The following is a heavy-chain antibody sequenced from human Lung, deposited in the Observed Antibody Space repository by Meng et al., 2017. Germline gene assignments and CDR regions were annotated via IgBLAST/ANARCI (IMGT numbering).Heavy chain of an antibody. Sequence: HEWGGGLLKPWATLSLTCVVSGGSFSDYYWSWIRQPPGKGLEWIGEINHSGSTNYNPSLESRATISVDTSQNNLSLKLSSVTAADSAVYYCARGPTTMAHDFDYWGQGTLVTVSS. V-gene: IGHV4-34*01. J-gene: IGHJ4*02. CDR3: ARGPTTMAHDFDY. CDR2: INHSGST. D-gene: IGHD4-11*01. CDR1: GGSFSDYY.